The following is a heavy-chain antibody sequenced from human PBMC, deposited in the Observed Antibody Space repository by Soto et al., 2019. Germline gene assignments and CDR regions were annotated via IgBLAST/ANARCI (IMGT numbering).Heavy chain of an antibody. D-gene: IGHD5-12*01. CDR3: ARDWPEDGYNYSAFDI. Sequence: QVQLVQSGAEVKKPGSSVKVSCKASGGTFSSYAISWVRQAPGQGLEWMGGIIPIFGTANYAQKFQGRVTITADESTSTDYMELSSLRSEDTAVYYCARDWPEDGYNYSAFDIWGQGTMVTVSS. CDR1: GGTFSSYA. V-gene: IGHV1-69*01. J-gene: IGHJ3*02. CDR2: IIPIFGTA.